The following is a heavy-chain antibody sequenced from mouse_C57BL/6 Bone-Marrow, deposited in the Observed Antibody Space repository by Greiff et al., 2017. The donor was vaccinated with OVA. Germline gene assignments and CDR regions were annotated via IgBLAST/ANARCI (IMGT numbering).Heavy chain of an antibody. D-gene: IGHD1-1*01. J-gene: IGHJ2*03. CDR2: IAPVDSYI. CDR3: AHYGSRLYLHY. CDR1: GYTFTNYW. Sequence: QVQLQQPGAELVRPGTSVKLSCKASGYTFTNYWMHWVKQRPGQGLEWIGVIAPVDSYINYNHKFKGRATLTVDTSSSTAYMQLSSLTSEDSAVYYCAHYGSRLYLHYWCQGTGLSVTA. V-gene: IGHV1-59*01.